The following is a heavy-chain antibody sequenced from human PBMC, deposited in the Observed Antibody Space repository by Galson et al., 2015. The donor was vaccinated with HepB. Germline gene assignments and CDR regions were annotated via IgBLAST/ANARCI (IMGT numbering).Heavy chain of an antibody. CDR1: GLTLRNAW. CDR3: AKDGVFSGYDLDH. J-gene: IGHJ4*02. Sequence: SLRLSCAASGLTLRNAWMNWVRQAPGKGLEWVGRIKRKIDGGTTDYDAPVKGRFTISRDNSKNTLYLQMNSLRPEDTAVYYCAKDGVFSGYDLDHWGQGTLVTVSS. CDR2: IKRKIDGGTT. V-gene: IGHV3-15*07. D-gene: IGHD5-12*01.